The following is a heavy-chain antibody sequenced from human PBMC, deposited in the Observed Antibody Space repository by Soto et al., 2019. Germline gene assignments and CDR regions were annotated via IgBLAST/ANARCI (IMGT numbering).Heavy chain of an antibody. Sequence: SETLSLTCAVYGGSFSGYYWSWIRQPPGKGLEWIGEINHSGSTNYNPSLKSRVTISVDTSKNQFSLKLSSVTAADTAVYYCAQGAGGDFWSGYYTGYYYYYGMDVSGQGTKVTVSS. CDR1: GGSFSGYY. V-gene: IGHV4-34*01. D-gene: IGHD3-3*01. J-gene: IGHJ6*02. CDR3: AQGAGGDFWSGYYTGYYYYYGMDV. CDR2: INHSGST.